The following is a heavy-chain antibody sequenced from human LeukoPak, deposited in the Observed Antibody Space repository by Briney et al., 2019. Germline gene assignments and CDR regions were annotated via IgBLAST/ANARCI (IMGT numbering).Heavy chain of an antibody. CDR2: IYTSGRP. D-gene: IGHD3-3*01. CDR3: ARDNDFWSGYRLYYMDV. Sequence: SETLSLTCTVSGGSLSSYYWSWLRPPAGRGLEWFGRIYTSGRPNYNPSLESRVNMSVDTYKNQFSVELSSVPAADTAVYYCARDNDFWSGYRLYYMDVWGKGTTVTVSS. J-gene: IGHJ6*03. V-gene: IGHV4-4*07. CDR1: GGSLSSYY.